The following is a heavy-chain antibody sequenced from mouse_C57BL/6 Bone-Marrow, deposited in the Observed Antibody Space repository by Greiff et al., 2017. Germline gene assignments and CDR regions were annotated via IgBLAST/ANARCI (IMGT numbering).Heavy chain of an antibody. D-gene: IGHD1-1*01. CDR3: AREMDDCGSSFDYAMDY. Sequence: VQLQQSGAELARPGASVKLSCKASGYTFTSYGISWVKQRTGQGLEWIGEIYPRSGHPYYNEKFKGKATLTADKSSSTASMELRSLTSADSAVYYCAREMDDCGSSFDYAMDYWGQGTSVTVSS. CDR2: IYPRSGHP. J-gene: IGHJ4*01. CDR1: GYTFTSYG. V-gene: IGHV1-81*01.